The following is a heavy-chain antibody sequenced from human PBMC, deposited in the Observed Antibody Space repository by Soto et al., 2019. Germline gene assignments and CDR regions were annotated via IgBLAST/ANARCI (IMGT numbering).Heavy chain of an antibody. D-gene: IGHD2-2*02. J-gene: IGHJ4*02. CDR3: AKEGCLRSTSCYMFYFDY. V-gene: IGHV3-23*01. CDR2: ISGSGGST. CDR1: GFTFSSYA. Sequence: EVQLLESGGGLVQPGGSLRLSCAASGFTFSSYAMSWVRQAPGKGLEWVSAISGSGGSTYYADSVKGRFTISRDNSKNTLYLQMNSLRAEDTAVYYCAKEGCLRSTSCYMFYFDYWGQGTLVTVSS.